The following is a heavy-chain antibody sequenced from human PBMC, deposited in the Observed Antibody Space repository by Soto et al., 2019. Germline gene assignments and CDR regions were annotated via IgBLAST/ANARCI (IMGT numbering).Heavy chain of an antibody. J-gene: IGHJ4*02. CDR2: ITSISSTV. Sequence: GGSLRLSCGASGFTFSSYSMNWVRQAAGKGLEWVSYITSISSTVKYADSVQGRFTVSRDNAKNSLYLQLNRLTDDDTAVYLSAKEKEDSSETSCSLSAFDYWGQGT. CDR1: GFTFSSYS. CDR3: AKEKEDSSETSCSLSAFDY. D-gene: IGHD2-2*01. V-gene: IGHV3-48*02.